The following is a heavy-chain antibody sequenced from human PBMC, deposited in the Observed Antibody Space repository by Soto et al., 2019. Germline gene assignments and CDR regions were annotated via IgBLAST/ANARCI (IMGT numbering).Heavy chain of an antibody. CDR2: INPSGGST. V-gene: IGHV1-46*01. CDR3: AREWGITVAGRPGENWFDP. CDR1: GYTFTSYF. J-gene: IGHJ5*02. Sequence: ASVKVSCKASGYTFTSYFMHWVRQAPGQGLEWMGIINPSGGSTNYAQKFQGRVTMTRDTSTNTIYMELNSLRSEDTAVYYCAREWGITVAGRPGENWFDPWGHVTLVTVSS. D-gene: IGHD6-19*01.